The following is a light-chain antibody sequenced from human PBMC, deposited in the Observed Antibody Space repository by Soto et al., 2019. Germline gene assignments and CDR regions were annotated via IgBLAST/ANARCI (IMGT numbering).Light chain of an antibody. CDR1: QNVLYSSNNKNY. Sequence: DIVMTQSPDSLAVSLGERATINCKSSQNVLYSSNNKNYLAWYQQKLGQPPKLLIRWASTRESGVPDRFSGSGSGTDFTLTISSLQAEDVAVYYCQQYYSTPWTFGQGTKVGIK. CDR2: WAS. J-gene: IGKJ1*01. V-gene: IGKV4-1*01. CDR3: QQYYSTPWT.